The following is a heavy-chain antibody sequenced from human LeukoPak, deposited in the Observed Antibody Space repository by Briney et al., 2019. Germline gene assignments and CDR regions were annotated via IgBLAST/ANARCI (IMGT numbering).Heavy chain of an antibody. J-gene: IGHJ4*02. D-gene: IGHD3-22*01. Sequence: SETLSLTCAVSAATISNYYWSWIRQAPGKGLEWIGYISTSGSTNYNPSLKSRVSISLDTSKNRFSLNLNFVTAADTAVYYCACHSSGYRYTFDYWGQGDLVTVSS. CDR3: ACHSSGYRYTFDY. V-gene: IGHV4-4*09. CDR1: AATISNYY. CDR2: ISTSGST.